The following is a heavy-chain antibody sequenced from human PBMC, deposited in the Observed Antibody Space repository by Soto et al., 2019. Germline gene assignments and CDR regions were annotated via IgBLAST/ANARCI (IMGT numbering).Heavy chain of an antibody. CDR3: ARKDKSGYFNWFDP. Sequence: GXSRKISCRTSGNRFTAYWIALVRQMPGKGLECMGIIFPSDSDTRYSPSFQGQVTISADRSTSTVFLQWASLKASDTAVYFCARKDKSGYFNWFDPWAQGTLVTVSS. V-gene: IGHV5-51*03. CDR2: IFPSDSDT. D-gene: IGHD3-22*01. CDR1: GNRFTAYW. J-gene: IGHJ5*02.